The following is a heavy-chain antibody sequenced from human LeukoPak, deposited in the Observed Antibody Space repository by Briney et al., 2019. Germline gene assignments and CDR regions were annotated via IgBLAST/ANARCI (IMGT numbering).Heavy chain of an antibody. CDR3: ARDYYGSGSQDI. Sequence: SETLSLTCTVSGGFISSYFWSWIRQPPGKGLEWIGYMYYSGSTKYNPSLKSRVTISVNTSKNQFSLKMSSVTAADTAIYYCARDYYGSGSQDIWGQGTLVTVSS. CDR1: GGFISSYF. J-gene: IGHJ4*02. CDR2: MYYSGST. D-gene: IGHD3-10*01. V-gene: IGHV4-59*01.